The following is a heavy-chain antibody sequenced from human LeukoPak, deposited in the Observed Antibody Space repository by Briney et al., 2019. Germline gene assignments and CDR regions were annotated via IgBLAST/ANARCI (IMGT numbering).Heavy chain of an antibody. D-gene: IGHD2-2*01. J-gene: IGHJ5*02. CDR3: ARSGGYCSSTSCYDWFDP. Sequence: SETLSLTCTVSGGSISSYYWSWIRQPPGKGLEWIGYIYYSGSTNYNPSLKSRVTISVDTSKDRFSLKLSSVTAADTAVYYCARSGGYCSSTSCYDWFDPWGQGTLVTVSS. CDR1: GGSISSYY. CDR2: IYYSGST. V-gene: IGHV4-59*01.